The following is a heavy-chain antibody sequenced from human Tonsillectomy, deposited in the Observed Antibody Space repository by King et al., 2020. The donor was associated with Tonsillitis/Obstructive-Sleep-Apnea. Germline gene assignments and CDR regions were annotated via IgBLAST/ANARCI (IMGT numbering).Heavy chain of an antibody. CDR3: ARGGDFGVVPTFDY. D-gene: IGHD3-16*01. CDR2: ISYDGSNK. CDR1: GFNFNSYA. J-gene: IGHJ4*02. Sequence: VQLVESGGGVVQPGRSLRLSCAASGFNFNSYAMHWVRQAPGKGLERVAVISYDGSNKYYADSVKGRFTISRDNSKNTLYLQMNSLRPADTAVYYSARGGDFGVVPTFDYWGQGTLVIVSS. V-gene: IGHV3-30*04.